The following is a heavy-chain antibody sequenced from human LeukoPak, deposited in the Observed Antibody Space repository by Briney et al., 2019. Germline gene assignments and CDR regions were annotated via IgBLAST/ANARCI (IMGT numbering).Heavy chain of an antibody. CDR2: IYYSGST. CDR3: AGGPTYYDFWSGYTSPPVGFDP. D-gene: IGHD3-3*01. Sequence: SETLSLTCTVSGGSISSGGYYWSWIRQPPGKGLEWIGSIYYSGSTYYNPSLKSRVTISVDTSKNQFSLKLSSVTAADTAVYYCAGGPTYYDFWSGYTSPPVGFDPWGQGTLVTVSS. V-gene: IGHV4-39*07. CDR1: GGSISSGGYY. J-gene: IGHJ5*02.